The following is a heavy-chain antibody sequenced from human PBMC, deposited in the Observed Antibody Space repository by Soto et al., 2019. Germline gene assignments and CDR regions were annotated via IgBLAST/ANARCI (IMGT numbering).Heavy chain of an antibody. V-gene: IGHV1-8*01. Sequence: ASVKVSCKASGYTFTSYDINWVRQATGQGLEWMGWMNPNSGNTGYAQKFQGRVTMTRNTSISTAYMELSSLRSEDTAVYYCAGGITIFGVVIRERYYYYYMDVWG. CDR3: AGGITIFGVVIRERYYYYYMDV. D-gene: IGHD3-3*01. CDR1: GYTFTSYD. CDR2: MNPNSGNT. J-gene: IGHJ6*03.